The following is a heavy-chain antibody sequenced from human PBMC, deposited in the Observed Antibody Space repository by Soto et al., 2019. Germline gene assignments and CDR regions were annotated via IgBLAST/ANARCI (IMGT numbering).Heavy chain of an antibody. CDR3: ARVKYCSSSTCYDGFDI. D-gene: IGHD2-2*01. Sequence: QVQLVESGGGVVQPGTSLRLSCAASGFPFSSYGMHWVRQAPGKGLEWVAVIWFDGSETNYADSVKGRFTISRDSYKNTLYLQMNSLRAEDTALYYCARVKYCSSSTCYDGFDIWGQGTMVTVSS. V-gene: IGHV3-33*01. CDR2: IWFDGSET. CDR1: GFPFSSYG. J-gene: IGHJ3*02.